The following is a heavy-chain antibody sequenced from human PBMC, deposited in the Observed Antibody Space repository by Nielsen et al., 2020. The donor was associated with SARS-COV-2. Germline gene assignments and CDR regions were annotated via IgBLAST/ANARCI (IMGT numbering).Heavy chain of an antibody. J-gene: IGHJ4*02. D-gene: IGHD2/OR15-2a*01. CDR3: ATYFTY. V-gene: IGHV3-9*01. Sequence: SLKISCIASGFNFDDYAMHWVRQAPGKGLEWVSGISWNSGSIAYADSVKGRFTISRDNAKNSLYLQMNSLRTEDTALYYCATYFTYWGQGTLVTVSS. CDR2: ISWNSGSI. CDR1: GFNFDDYA.